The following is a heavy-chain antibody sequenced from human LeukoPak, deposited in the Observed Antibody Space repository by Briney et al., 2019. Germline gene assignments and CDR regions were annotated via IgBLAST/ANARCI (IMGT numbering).Heavy chain of an antibody. CDR1: GFTFSDYA. Sequence: GGSLRLSCAASGFTFSDYAMSWVRQAPGKGLEWVSVISGSGGSTYYADSVKGRFTISRDNSENTLNLQMNSLRAEDTAVYYCAKGLTYSGSYSDYWGQGTLVIVSS. V-gene: IGHV3-23*01. CDR3: AKGLTYSGSYSDY. J-gene: IGHJ4*02. CDR2: ISGSGGST. D-gene: IGHD1-26*01.